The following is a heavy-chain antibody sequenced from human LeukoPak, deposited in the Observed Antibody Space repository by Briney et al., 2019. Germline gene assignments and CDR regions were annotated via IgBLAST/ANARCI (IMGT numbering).Heavy chain of an antibody. CDR1: GFTVSSNY. V-gene: IGHV3-66*01. J-gene: IGHJ4*02. CDR3: GTDLGAWSTTPDKWDDY. CDR2: IYSSGST. D-gene: IGHD1-26*01. Sequence: PGGSLRLSCAASGFTVSSNYMNWVRQAPGKGLEWVSVIYSSGSTYYADSVKGRFTISRDNSKNTLYLQMNSLRIEYPAVYYCGTDLGAWSTTPDKWDDYWGQGTLVTVSS.